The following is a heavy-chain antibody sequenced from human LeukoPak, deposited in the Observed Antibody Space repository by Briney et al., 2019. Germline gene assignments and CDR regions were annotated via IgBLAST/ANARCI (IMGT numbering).Heavy chain of an antibody. CDR1: GFTVSNYA. CDR3: AKVVGMCDY. CDR2: ISGGGGST. J-gene: IGHJ4*02. Sequence: GGSLRLSCAASGFTVSNYAMSWVRQAPGKGLEWVSGISGGGGSTDYADSVKGRFTISRDNSKNTLYLQMNSLSAEDTAVHHCAKVVGMCDYWGQGTLVTVSS. D-gene: IGHD2-21*01. V-gene: IGHV3-23*01.